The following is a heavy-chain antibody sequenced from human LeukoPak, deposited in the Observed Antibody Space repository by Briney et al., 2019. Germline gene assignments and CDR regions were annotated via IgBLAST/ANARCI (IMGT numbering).Heavy chain of an antibody. D-gene: IGHD2-2*01. CDR3: AKEGGLGYCSTTSCAFAH. J-gene: IGHJ4*02. Sequence: GSLRLSCASSGFSVNDHYIAWVRQAPGKGLEWVSVTYSGGTTYYADSVEGRFTISRDNSKNTLYLQMNSLRTEDTAVYYCAKEGGLGYCSTTSCAFAHWGRGTLVTVSS. V-gene: IGHV3-53*01. CDR2: TYSGGTT. CDR1: GFSVNDHY.